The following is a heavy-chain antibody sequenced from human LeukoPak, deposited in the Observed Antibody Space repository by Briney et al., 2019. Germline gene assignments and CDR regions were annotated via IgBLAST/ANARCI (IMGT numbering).Heavy chain of an antibody. CDR1: GFTFSSYW. Sequence: PGGSLRLSCAASGFTFSSYWMHWVRQAPGKGLVWVSRINSDGSSTSYADSVKGRFTISRDNAKNTLYLQMNSLRAEDTAVYYCVRDFELRYSSGWYWFDPWGQGTLVTVSS. V-gene: IGHV3-74*01. D-gene: IGHD6-19*01. J-gene: IGHJ5*02. CDR2: INSDGSST. CDR3: VRDFELRYSSGWYWFDP.